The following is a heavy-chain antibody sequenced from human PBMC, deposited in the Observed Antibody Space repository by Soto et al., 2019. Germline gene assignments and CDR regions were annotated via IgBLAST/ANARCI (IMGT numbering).Heavy chain of an antibody. CDR2: ISGSGGST. J-gene: IGHJ4*02. CDR1: GFTFSSYA. Sequence: GGSLRLSCAASGFTFSSYAMSWVRQAPGKGLEWVSAISGSGGSTYYADSVKGRFTISRDNSKNTPYLQMNSLRAEDTAVYYCAKDEERRAAAGTDYWGQGTLVTVSS. D-gene: IGHD6-13*01. V-gene: IGHV3-23*01. CDR3: AKDEERRAAAGTDY.